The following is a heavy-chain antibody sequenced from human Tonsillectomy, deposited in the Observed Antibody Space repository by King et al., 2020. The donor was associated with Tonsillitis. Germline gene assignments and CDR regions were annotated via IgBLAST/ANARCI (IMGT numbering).Heavy chain of an antibody. Sequence: VQLVESGGGLVQPGGSLRLSCAASGFTFSSYAMSWVRQAPGKGLEWVSGISGSGDGTFYADSVKGRFTISRDNSMNTLYLQVNSLRAEDTALYYCAKGMSWLQPDYWGQGTQGTVSS. CDR2: ISGSGDGT. D-gene: IGHD5-24*01. CDR3: AKGMSWLQPDY. CDR1: GFTFSSYA. V-gene: IGHV3-23*04. J-gene: IGHJ4*02.